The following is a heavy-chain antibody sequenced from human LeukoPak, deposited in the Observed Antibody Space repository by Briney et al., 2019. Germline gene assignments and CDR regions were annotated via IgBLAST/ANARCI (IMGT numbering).Heavy chain of an antibody. CDR3: AREPDYGDYVYWYFDL. CDR2: ISSSGGTI. V-gene: IGHV3-48*03. CDR1: GFTFSSYE. D-gene: IGHD4-17*01. Sequence: PGGSLRLSCAASGFTFSSYEMNWVRQAPGKGLEWVSYISSSGGTIYYADSVKGRFTISRDNAKNSLYLQMNSLRAEDTAVYYCAREPDYGDYVYWYFDLWGRGTLVTVSS. J-gene: IGHJ2*01.